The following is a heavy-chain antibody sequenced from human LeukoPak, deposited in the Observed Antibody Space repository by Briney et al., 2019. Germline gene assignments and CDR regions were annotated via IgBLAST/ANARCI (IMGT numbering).Heavy chain of an antibody. CDR3: AKNLSSRWYFHY. Sequence: GGSLRLSCAASGFTFSSYGMHWFRQAPGKGLEWVAFIRYDGTTAYYAASVEGRFTISRDNSKNTLYLLMRSLSPEDTAVYYCAKNLSSRWYFHYWGQRTLVTVSS. CDR2: IRYDGTTA. V-gene: IGHV3-30*02. J-gene: IGHJ4*02. D-gene: IGHD6-19*01. CDR1: GFTFSSYG.